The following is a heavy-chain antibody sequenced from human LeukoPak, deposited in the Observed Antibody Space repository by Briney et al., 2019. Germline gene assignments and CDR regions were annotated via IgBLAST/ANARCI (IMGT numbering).Heavy chain of an antibody. V-gene: IGHV1-46*01. CDR1: GYTFTSYY. D-gene: IGHD6-19*01. Sequence: ASVKVSCKASGYTFTSYYMHWVRQAPGQGLEWMGIINPSGGSTSYAQKFQGRVTMTRDTSTSTVYMELSSLRSEDTAVYYCARDRPFIAVAGSIDYWGQGTLVTVSS. CDR3: ARDRPFIAVAGSIDY. J-gene: IGHJ4*02. CDR2: INPSGGST.